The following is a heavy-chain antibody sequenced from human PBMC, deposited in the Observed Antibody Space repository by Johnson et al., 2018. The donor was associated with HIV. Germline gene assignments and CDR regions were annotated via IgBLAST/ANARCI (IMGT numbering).Heavy chain of an antibody. Sequence: VQLVESGGGVVQPGRSLRLSCEVSGFTFSTYDMHWVRQTTGKRLEWVSAIGTAGDTYYQGSVEGRFTISRETAKNSLYLQMHSLRVGDTAVYFCARDDLPDGDALDIWGQGTLVIVSS. D-gene: IGHD3/OR15-3a*01. CDR3: ARDDLPDGDALDI. J-gene: IGHJ3*02. V-gene: IGHV3-13*01. CDR1: GFTFSTYD. CDR2: IGTAGDT.